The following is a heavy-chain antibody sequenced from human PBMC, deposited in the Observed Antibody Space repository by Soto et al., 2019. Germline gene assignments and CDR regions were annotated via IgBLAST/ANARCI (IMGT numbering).Heavy chain of an antibody. CDR2: IDTSGSST. CDR1: GFIFTNFW. V-gene: IGHV3-74*01. CDR3: AKDSWYFDL. D-gene: IGHD6-13*01. Sequence: GGSLRLSCKASGFIFTNFWMPWVRQVPGKGLVWVSRIDTSGSSTSYADSVKGRFTISRDKAKNTVSLQMNSLRAEDTGVYYCAKDSWYFDLWSQGSRVTVSS. J-gene: IGHJ4*02.